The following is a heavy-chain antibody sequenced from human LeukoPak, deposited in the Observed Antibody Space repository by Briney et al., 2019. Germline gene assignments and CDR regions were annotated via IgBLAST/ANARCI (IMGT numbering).Heavy chain of an antibody. Sequence: VASVNVSCKASGYTFTIYGISWVRQAPGQGLEWMGWISVYNGNTNTAQKPQGRVTMTTDTSTSTAYMELRRLRSDDTAVYYCARVSPLAAGTSFFDYWGQGTLVTVSS. J-gene: IGHJ4*02. CDR1: GYTFTIYG. CDR3: ARVSPLAAGTSFFDY. CDR2: ISVYNGNT. D-gene: IGHD6-13*01. V-gene: IGHV1-18*01.